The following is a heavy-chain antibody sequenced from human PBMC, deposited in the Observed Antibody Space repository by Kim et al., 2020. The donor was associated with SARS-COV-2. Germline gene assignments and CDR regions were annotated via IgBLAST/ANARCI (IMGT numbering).Heavy chain of an antibody. CDR3: ARGGWSLDF. J-gene: IGHJ4*02. CDR1: GGSISGSY. V-gene: IGHV4-59*13. CDR2: IYYTGTT. Sequence: SETLSLTCIVSGGSISGSYWTWIRQPPGKGLEWIGYIYYTGTTSYNPTLLSRVTLSVDTSNNQFSLNLKPVTAADTAVYYCARGGWSLDFWGQGTLVTVS.